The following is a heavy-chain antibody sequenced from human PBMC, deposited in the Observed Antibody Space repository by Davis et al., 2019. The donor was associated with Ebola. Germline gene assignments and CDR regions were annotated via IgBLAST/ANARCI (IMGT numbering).Heavy chain of an antibody. CDR1: GFTFDDYA. V-gene: IGHV3-9*01. Sequence: PGGSLRLSCVASGFTFDDYAMHWVRQAPGKGLEWVSSITWDSRTIDYADSVKGRFTISRDNARNSLYLEMNSLRTEDTAFYYCAKDFRGSYFTAFDSWSQGTLVTVSS. J-gene: IGHJ4*02. D-gene: IGHD3-10*01. CDR2: ITWDSRTI. CDR3: AKDFRGSYFTAFDS.